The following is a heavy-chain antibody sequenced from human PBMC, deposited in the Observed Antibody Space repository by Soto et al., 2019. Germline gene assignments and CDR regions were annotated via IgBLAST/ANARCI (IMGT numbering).Heavy chain of an antibody. CDR3: AAGIAAADNDAFDI. D-gene: IGHD6-13*01. V-gene: IGHV1-24*01. Sequence: GASVKVSCKVSGYTLTELSMHWVRQAPGKGLEWMGGFDPEDGETIYAQKFQGRVTMTEDTSTDTAYMELSSLRSEDTAVYYCAAGIAAADNDAFDIWGQGTMVTVSS. CDR1: GYTLTELS. J-gene: IGHJ3*02. CDR2: FDPEDGET.